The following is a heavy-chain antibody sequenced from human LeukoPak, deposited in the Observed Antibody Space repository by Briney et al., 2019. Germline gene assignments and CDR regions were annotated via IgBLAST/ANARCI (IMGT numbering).Heavy chain of an antibody. Sequence: PGGSLRLSCAASGFTFSSYAMSWVRQAPGKGLEWVSTISGSGGSTYYTDSVKGRFTISRDNAKNSLYLQMNSLRAEDTAVYYCARGLGPDDYWGQGTLVTVSS. CDR3: ARGLGPDDY. D-gene: IGHD7-27*01. CDR2: ISGSGGST. J-gene: IGHJ4*02. V-gene: IGHV3-23*01. CDR1: GFTFSSYA.